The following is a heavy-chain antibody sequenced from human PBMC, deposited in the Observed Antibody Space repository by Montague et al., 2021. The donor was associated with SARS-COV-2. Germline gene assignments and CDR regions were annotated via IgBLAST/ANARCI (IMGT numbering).Heavy chain of an antibody. Sequence: SLRLSCAASGFTFSNYDMNWVRQAPGKGPEWISYISTSAYTTSYAGSVKGRFTISRDNGKNTLYLQMNSLRAEDTAVYYCTRDNWSIVGDGLDIWGQGTKVTVSS. CDR2: ISTSAYTT. CDR1: GFTFSNYD. CDR3: TRDNWSIVGDGLDI. J-gene: IGHJ3*02. V-gene: IGHV3-48*03. D-gene: IGHD3-16*02.